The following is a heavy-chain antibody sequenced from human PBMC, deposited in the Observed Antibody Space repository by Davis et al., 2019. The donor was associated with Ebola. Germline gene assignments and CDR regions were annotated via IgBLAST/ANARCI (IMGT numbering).Heavy chain of an antibody. CDR1: GFTFSSYA. D-gene: IGHD5-24*01. V-gene: IGHV3-64*01. CDR3: ARVMDYYYYMDV. J-gene: IGHJ6*03. Sequence: PGGSLRLSCAASGFTFSSYAMHWVRQAPGKGLEYVSAISSNGGSTYYANSVKGRFTISRDNSKNTLYLQMGSLRAEDMAVYYCARVMDYYYYMDVWGKGTTVTVSS. CDR2: ISSNGGST.